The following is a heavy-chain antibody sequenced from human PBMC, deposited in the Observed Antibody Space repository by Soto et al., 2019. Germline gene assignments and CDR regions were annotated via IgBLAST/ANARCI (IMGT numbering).Heavy chain of an antibody. CDR1: GFTFSDHL. CDR2: INPDNGNT. D-gene: IGHD2-15*01. Sequence: QVQLVQSGAEVRKPGASVNISCRASGFTFSDHLIHRVRQVPGQSLEWMGWINPDNGNTKDSQTFQGRATIPRHSSASIVSVEVRNLTSEAAAVFYCTGDLLPVGSRAGAGFDCWGQGPGVTVPS. V-gene: IGHV1-3*01. J-gene: IGHJ3*01. CDR3: TGDLLPVGSRAGAGFDC.